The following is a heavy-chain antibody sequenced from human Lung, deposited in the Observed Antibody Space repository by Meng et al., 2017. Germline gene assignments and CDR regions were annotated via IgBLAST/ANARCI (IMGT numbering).Heavy chain of an antibody. J-gene: IGHJ4*02. Sequence: QVWLQQWGARMLKPSETLSLTCVVSGGSFSDYYGSWIRQPPGKGLWWIGEINHSGSTNYNPSLESRATISVDTSQNNLSLKLSSVTAAVSAVYYCARGPTTMAHDFDYWGQGTLVTVSS. CDR1: GGSFSDYY. V-gene: IGHV4-34*01. CDR2: INHSGST. CDR3: ARGPTTMAHDFDY. D-gene: IGHD4-11*01.